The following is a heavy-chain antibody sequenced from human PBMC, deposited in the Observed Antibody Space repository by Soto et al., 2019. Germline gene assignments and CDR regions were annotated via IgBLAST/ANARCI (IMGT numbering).Heavy chain of an antibody. CDR1: GFTFSSYS. V-gene: IGHV3-48*01. Sequence: EVQLVESGGGLVQPGGSLRLSCAASGFTFSSYSMNWVRQAPGKGLEWVSYISSSSSTIYYADSVKGRFTISRDNAKNSLYLQMNSLRAEDTAVYYCARDHYSSGWYDAFDIWGQGTMVTVSS. J-gene: IGHJ3*02. D-gene: IGHD6-19*01. CDR2: ISSSSSTI. CDR3: ARDHYSSGWYDAFDI.